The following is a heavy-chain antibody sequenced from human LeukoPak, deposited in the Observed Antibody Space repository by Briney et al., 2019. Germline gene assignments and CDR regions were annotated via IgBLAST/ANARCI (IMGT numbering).Heavy chain of an antibody. D-gene: IGHD2-2*01. CDR3: AKIEGKYQLANVPDH. V-gene: IGHV3-30*02. J-gene: IGHJ4*02. CDR1: GFTFSTYG. CDR2: IRYDGNNK. Sequence: PGGSLRLSCAASGFTFSTYGMHSVRQAPGKGLEWVAFIRYDGNNKYYADFVKGRFTISRDNSKNTLYLHMNSLRTEDTAVYYCAKIEGKYQLANVPDHWGQGTLVTVSS.